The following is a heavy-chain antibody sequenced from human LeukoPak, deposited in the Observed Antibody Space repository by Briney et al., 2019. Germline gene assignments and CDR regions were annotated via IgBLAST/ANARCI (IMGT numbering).Heavy chain of an antibody. CDR1: GGSISSYY. CDR3: ARDTTSIVVVPADRSWSWFDP. D-gene: IGHD2-2*01. V-gene: IGHV4-59*01. Sequence: TSETLSLTCTVSGGSISSYYWSWIRQPPGKGLEWIGYIYYSGSTNYNPSLKSRVTISVDTSKNQFSLKLSSVTAADTAVYYCARDTTSIVVVPADRSWSWFDPWGQGTLVTVSS. CDR2: IYYSGST. J-gene: IGHJ5*02.